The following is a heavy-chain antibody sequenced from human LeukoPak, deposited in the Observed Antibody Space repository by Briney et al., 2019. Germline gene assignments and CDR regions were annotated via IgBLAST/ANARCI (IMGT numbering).Heavy chain of an antibody. CDR1: GFTFSSYS. D-gene: IGHD4-17*01. V-gene: IGHV3-21*04. Sequence: GGSLRLSCAASGFTFSSYSMNWVRQAPGKGLEWVSSISSSSSYIYYADSVKGRFTISRDNSKNTLYLQMNSLRAEDTAVYYCAKVSSPTVTTWDYYYGMDVWGQGTTVTVSS. J-gene: IGHJ6*02. CDR3: AKVSSPTVTTWDYYYGMDV. CDR2: ISSSSSYI.